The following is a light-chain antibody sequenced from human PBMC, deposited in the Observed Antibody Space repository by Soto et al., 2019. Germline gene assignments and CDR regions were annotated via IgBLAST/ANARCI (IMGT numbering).Light chain of an antibody. CDR2: AAS. J-gene: IGKJ4*01. CDR1: QTISRA. CDR3: QQSYSTPT. Sequence: DIQMTQSTSYLSASVGDRVTITCRASQTISRALNWYQQKPGKAPKLLIYAASNLQSGVPSRFSGSGSGTDFILTISSLQPEDFATYYCQQSYSTPTFGGGTKVDIK. V-gene: IGKV1-39*01.